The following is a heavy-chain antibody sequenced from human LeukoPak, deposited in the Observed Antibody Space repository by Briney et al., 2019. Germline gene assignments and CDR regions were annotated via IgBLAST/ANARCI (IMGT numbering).Heavy chain of an antibody. CDR2: IIPIFRRA. D-gene: IGHD3-16*01. Sequence: ASVKVSCKASGYTFTSYAMNWVRQAPGQGLEWMGGIIPIFRRANYAQKFQDRLTITADESTTEVYMELTRLKSDDTAIYYCARVGEFGINSAMVLPDWGQGSLVTVSS. V-gene: IGHV1-69*13. CDR3: ARVGEFGINSAMVLPD. CDR1: GYTFTSYA. J-gene: IGHJ4*02.